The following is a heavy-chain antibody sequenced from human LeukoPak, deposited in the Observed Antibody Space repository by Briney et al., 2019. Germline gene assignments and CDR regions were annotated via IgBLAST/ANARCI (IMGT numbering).Heavy chain of an antibody. D-gene: IGHD2-15*01. CDR1: GFTFSSYE. V-gene: IGHV3-48*03. CDR2: ISSSGSGI. CDR3: ARARRDCSGGSCYPDYNWFDP. Sequence: PGGSLRLSCAASGFTFSSYEMNWVRQAPGKGLDWVSYISSSGSGIYYADSVRGRFTISRDNAKNSLYLQMNSLRAEDTAVYYCARARRDCSGGSCYPDYNWFDPWGQGTLVTVSS. J-gene: IGHJ5*02.